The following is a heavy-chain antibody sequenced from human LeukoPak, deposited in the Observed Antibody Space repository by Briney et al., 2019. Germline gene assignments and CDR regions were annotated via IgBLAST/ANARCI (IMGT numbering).Heavy chain of an antibody. CDR2: IYYSGST. D-gene: IGHD3-22*01. CDR3: ARVTGYMIEDYFDY. J-gene: IGHJ4*02. Sequence: SETLSLTCTVSGGSISSYYWSWIWQPPGKGLEWIGYIYYSGSTNYNPSLKSRVTISVDTSKNQFSLRLSSVTAADTAVYYCARVTGYMIEDYFDYWGQGTLVTVSS. V-gene: IGHV4-59*01. CDR1: GGSISSYY.